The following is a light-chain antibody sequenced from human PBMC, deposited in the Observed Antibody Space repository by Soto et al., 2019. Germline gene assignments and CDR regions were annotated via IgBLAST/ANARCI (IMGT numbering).Light chain of an antibody. Sequence: DIQLTQSPSFLSASVGDRVTITCRASQGISNYLAWYQQKAGKAPNHLIYAASTLQSGVPSRFSGSGSGTEFTLTISSPQPEDFATYYCQQVNSYPITFGQGTRLEIK. CDR2: AAS. V-gene: IGKV1-9*01. J-gene: IGKJ5*01. CDR3: QQVNSYPIT. CDR1: QGISNY.